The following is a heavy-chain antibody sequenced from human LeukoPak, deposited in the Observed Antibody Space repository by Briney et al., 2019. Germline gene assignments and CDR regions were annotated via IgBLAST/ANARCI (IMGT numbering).Heavy chain of an antibody. V-gene: IGHV3-9*01. J-gene: IGHJ4*02. D-gene: IGHD2-15*01. CDR1: GFTFDDYA. CDR2: ISWNSGSI. CDR3: ANDSGELVVAATFDY. Sequence: PGGSLRLSCAASGFTFDDYAMHWVRQAPGKGLEWVSGISWNSGSIGYADSVKGRFTISRDNAKNSLYLQMNSLRAEDTALYYCANDSGELVVAATFDYWGQGTLVTVSS.